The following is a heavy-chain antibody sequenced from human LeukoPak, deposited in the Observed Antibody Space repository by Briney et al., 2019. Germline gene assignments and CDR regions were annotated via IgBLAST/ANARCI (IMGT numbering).Heavy chain of an antibody. CDR2: ITGKTGYI. CDR1: GFTFGTYS. J-gene: IGHJ4*02. D-gene: IGHD7-27*01. CDR3: ARGPKLGIVDY. Sequence: GGSLRLSCAASGFTFGTYSINWVRQAPGQGLEWVSSITGKTGYIFYADYVKGRFTISRDNAKNSLFLQMNSLRAEDTAVYYCARGPKLGIVDYWGQGTLVTVSS. V-gene: IGHV3-21*01.